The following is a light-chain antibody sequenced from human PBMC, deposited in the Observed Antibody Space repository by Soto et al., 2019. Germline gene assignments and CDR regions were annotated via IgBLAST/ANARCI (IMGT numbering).Light chain of an antibody. CDR1: SSDVGSYNL. CDR2: EGS. CDR3: CPYAGSSG. J-gene: IGLJ3*02. V-gene: IGLV2-23*01. Sequence: QSALTQPASVSGSPGQSITISCTGTSSDVGSYNLVSWYQQHPGKAPKLMIYEGSKRPSGVSNRFSGSKSGNTASLTISGLQAEDEADYYCCPYAGSSGFGGGTKLTVL.